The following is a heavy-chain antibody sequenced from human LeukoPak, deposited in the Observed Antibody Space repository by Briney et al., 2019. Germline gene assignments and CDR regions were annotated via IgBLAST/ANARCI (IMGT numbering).Heavy chain of an antibody. CDR3: AKRASSGSGTVWFYDGMDV. CDR2: ISGTGGAV. Sequence: GGSLRLSCAASGFTFNSFAMSWVRQAPGKGLEWVSSISGTGGAVSYAASVKGRFTISRDNSRNTVLLQMSSLRAEDTAVYYCAKRASSGSGTVWFYDGMDVWGQGTTVTVSS. D-gene: IGHD3-10*01. CDR1: GFTFNSFA. J-gene: IGHJ6*02. V-gene: IGHV3-23*01.